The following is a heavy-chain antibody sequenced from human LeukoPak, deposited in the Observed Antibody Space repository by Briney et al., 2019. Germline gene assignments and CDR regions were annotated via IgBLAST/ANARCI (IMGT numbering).Heavy chain of an antibody. V-gene: IGHV3-30*03. J-gene: IGHJ4*02. CDR3: ARDLGSTAMVPFDY. Sequence: GGSLRLSCAASGFTFSSYSMNWVRQAPGKGLEWVAVISYDGSNKYYADSVKGRFTISRDNSKNTLYLQMNSLRAEDTAVYHCARDLGSTAMVPFDYWGQGTLVTVSS. D-gene: IGHD5-18*01. CDR1: GFTFSSYS. CDR2: ISYDGSNK.